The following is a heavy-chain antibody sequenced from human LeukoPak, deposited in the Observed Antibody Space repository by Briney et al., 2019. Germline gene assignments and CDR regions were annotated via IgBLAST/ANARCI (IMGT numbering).Heavy chain of an antibody. V-gene: IGHV1-46*01. CDR3: ARDHGVYDSNDFYWGLGEY. J-gene: IGHJ4*02. CDR2: INPSLDST. D-gene: IGHD3-16*01. Sequence: ASVKVSCKASGYTFTSYYIHWVRQAPGQGLEWMGAINPSLDSTRYAQKFQGRVTITRDTSTSTVYMELSSLKSEGAAVYYCARDHGVYDSNDFYWGLGEYWGQGTLVTVSS. CDR1: GYTFTSYY.